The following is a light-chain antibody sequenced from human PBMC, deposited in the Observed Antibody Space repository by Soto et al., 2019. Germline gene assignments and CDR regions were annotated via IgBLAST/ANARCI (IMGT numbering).Light chain of an antibody. J-gene: IGKJ5*01. CDR3: QQYYNWPRT. V-gene: IGKV3-15*01. CDR1: PSVHNF. CDR2: GAS. Sequence: EVVLTQSPATLSLSPGDRAALSCKASPSVHNFLAWYQQKPGQAPRLLFYGASTRATGLTARFSGTGSGTEFTLTIYSLQAEESAVYYCQQYYNWPRTFRQLKRLEIK.